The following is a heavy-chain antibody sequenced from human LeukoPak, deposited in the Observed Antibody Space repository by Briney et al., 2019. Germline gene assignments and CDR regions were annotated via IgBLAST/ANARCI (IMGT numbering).Heavy chain of an antibody. J-gene: IGHJ4*02. CDR1: GGSFSGYY. Sequence: SETLSLTCAVYGGSFSGYYWSWIRQPPGKGLEWIGEINHSGSTNYNPSLKSRVTISVDTSKNQFSLKLSSVTAADTAVYYCARGFSVQLWDYFDCWGQGTLVTVSS. D-gene: IGHD5-18*01. CDR3: ARGFSVQLWDYFDC. V-gene: IGHV4-34*01. CDR2: INHSGST.